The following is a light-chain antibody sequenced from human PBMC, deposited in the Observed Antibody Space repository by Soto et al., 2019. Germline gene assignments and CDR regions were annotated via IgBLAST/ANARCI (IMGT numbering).Light chain of an antibody. J-gene: IGLJ1*01. V-gene: IGLV2-14*01. CDR2: EVS. CDR3: SSYTTADPYV. Sequence: QSVLTQPASVSGSPGQSITISRTGTSSDVGAYDFVSWYQQHPGKVPKYLIYEVSNRPSGVSDRFSGSKSGTTASLTISGLQAEDEADYYCSSYTTADPYVFATGTKLTVL. CDR1: SSDVGAYDF.